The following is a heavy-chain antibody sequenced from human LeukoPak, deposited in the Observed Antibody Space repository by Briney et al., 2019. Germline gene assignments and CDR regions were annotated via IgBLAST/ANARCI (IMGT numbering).Heavy chain of an antibody. Sequence: GGSLRLSYVDSGFTFTNAWTSWVRQAPGKGLEWIGRIKSKTDGETTNYAEPVRGRFTISRDDSKSAVYLQMNSLKIEDTAVYYCTTDLGTYYHGSQRLIPIDYWGQGALVTVSS. CDR2: IKSKTDGETT. CDR1: GFTFTNAW. CDR3: TTDLGTYYHGSQRLIPIDY. V-gene: IGHV3-15*01. D-gene: IGHD3-10*01. J-gene: IGHJ4*02.